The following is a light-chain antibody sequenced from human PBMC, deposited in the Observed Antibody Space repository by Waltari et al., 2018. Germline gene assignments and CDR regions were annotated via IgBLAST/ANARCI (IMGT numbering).Light chain of an antibody. CDR1: QSLVHSNGNTY. V-gene: IGKV2-30*02. CDR3: GQGTHLPPT. Sequence: DVVMTQSPLSLPITAGQPASISCRSSQSLVHSNGNTYLNWYHQKPGQPPRRLIYEVSNQDSGVPDRFSGSGAGTDFTLKISRVEAEDVGVYYCGQGTHLPPTFGQGTKVEIK. J-gene: IGKJ1*01. CDR2: EVS.